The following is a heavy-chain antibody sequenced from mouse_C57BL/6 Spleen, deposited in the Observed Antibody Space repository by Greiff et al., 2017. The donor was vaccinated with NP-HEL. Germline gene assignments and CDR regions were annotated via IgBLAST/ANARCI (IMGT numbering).Heavy chain of an antibody. D-gene: IGHD2-5*01. CDR1: GYTFTDYN. Sequence: EVQLQQSGPELVKPGASVKMSCKASGYTFTDYNMHWVKQSHGKSLEWIGYINPNNGGTSYNQKFKGKATLTVNKSSSTAYMELRSLTSEDSAVYYCAYSNYGNYFDDWGQGTTLSVSS. J-gene: IGHJ2*01. CDR3: AYSNYGNYFDD. V-gene: IGHV1-22*01. CDR2: INPNNGGT.